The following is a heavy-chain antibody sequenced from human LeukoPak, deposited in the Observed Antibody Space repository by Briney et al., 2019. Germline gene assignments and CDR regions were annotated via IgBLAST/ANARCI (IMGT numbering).Heavy chain of an antibody. CDR3: ATALDFIAVAVDYYFDY. Sequence: GGSLRLSCAASGFTFSSYGMHWVRQAPGKGLEWVAFIRYDGSNKYYTDSVQGRFTISRDNSKNTLYLQMNSLRAEDTAVYYCATALDFIAVAVDYYFDYWGQGTLVTVSS. CDR2: IRYDGSNK. J-gene: IGHJ4*02. D-gene: IGHD6-19*01. CDR1: GFTFSSYG. V-gene: IGHV3-30*02.